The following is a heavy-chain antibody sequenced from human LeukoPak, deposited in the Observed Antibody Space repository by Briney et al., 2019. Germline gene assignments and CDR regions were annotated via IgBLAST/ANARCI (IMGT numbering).Heavy chain of an antibody. J-gene: IGHJ5*02. V-gene: IGHV4-59*01. CDR2: IYYNRST. D-gene: IGHD3-10*01. CDR3: ARDMVGVSWGYNWFDR. CDR1: GGSISSYY. Sequence: SETLSLTCTASGGSISSYYWSWIRQPPGKGLEWIGYIYYNRSTNYNPSLKSRVTISVDTSKNQFSLKLSSVTAADTAVYYCARDMVGVSWGYNWFDRWREGTLV.